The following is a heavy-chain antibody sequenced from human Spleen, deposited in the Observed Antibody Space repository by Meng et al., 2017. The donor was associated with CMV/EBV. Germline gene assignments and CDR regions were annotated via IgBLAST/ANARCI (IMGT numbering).Heavy chain of an antibody. Sequence: WERQAAGQGLEWRGWINPNSGDTYYAHKFQGRVTMTREKYFNTAYMELSSLRSDDTAVYYCARALQLSSPNYYESTTYYFDLDYFDYWGQGTLVTVSS. D-gene: IGHD3-22*01. CDR3: ARALQLSSPNYYESTTYYFDLDYFDY. J-gene: IGHJ4*02. CDR2: INPNSGDT. V-gene: IGHV1-2*07.